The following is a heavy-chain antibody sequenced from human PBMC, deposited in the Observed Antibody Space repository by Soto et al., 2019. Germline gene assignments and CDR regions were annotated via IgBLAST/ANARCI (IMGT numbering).Heavy chain of an antibody. CDR1: GGSISSYY. CDR2: IYTSGST. D-gene: IGHD3-22*01. V-gene: IGHV4-4*07. Sequence: LSLTCTVSGGSISSYYWSWIRQPAGKGLEWIGRIYTSGSTNYNPSLKSRVTMSVDTSKNQFSLKLSSVTAADTAVYYCARTASPAPFYDASADFERWGQGTLVTVSS. CDR3: ARTASPAPFYDASADFER. J-gene: IGHJ5*02.